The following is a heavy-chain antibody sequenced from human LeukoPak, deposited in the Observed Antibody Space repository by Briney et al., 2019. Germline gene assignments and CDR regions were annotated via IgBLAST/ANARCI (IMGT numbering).Heavy chain of an antibody. D-gene: IGHD3-9*01. CDR1: GGSISSADFH. CDR3: ARLWGDIDAFDI. J-gene: IGHJ3*02. V-gene: IGHV4-30-4*02. CDR2: ISYSGST. Sequence: PSETLSLTCTVSGGSISSADFHWSWIRQPPGKGLQWIGYISYSGSTYYNPSLKSRVTISVDTSKNQFSLKLSSVTAADTAVYYCARLWGDIDAFDIWGQGTMVTVSS.